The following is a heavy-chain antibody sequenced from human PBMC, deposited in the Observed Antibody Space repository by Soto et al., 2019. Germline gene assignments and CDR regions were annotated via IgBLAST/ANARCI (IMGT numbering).Heavy chain of an antibody. J-gene: IGHJ3*02. D-gene: IGHD3-10*01. Sequence: QLQLQESGPGLVKPSETLSLTCTVSGASISSTSDYWGWIRQSPGMGLEWIGSSFHSGTTYYNPSPMGGITTSASNSENHFFRRLRSGTAADNAVFFCAGKVGGGFGYADSDDAFDIWGQGTVVTVSS. CDR1: GASISSTSDY. V-gene: IGHV4-39*02. CDR2: SFHSGTT. CDR3: AGKVGGGFGYADSDDAFDI.